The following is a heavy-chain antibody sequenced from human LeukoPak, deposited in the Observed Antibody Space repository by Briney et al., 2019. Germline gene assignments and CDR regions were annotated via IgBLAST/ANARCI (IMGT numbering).Heavy chain of an antibody. CDR1: GFTFSTYG. D-gene: IGHD5-24*01. V-gene: IGHV3-30*03. CDR2: ISYDGSNK. CDR3: ARDRRPDRYYYYGMDV. J-gene: IGHJ6*02. Sequence: GGSLRLSCAASGFTFSTYGMPWVRQAPGKGLEWVAVISYDGSNKYYADSVKGRFTISRDNSKNTLYLHMNSLRAEDTAVYSCARDRRPDRYYYYGMDVWGQGTTVTVSS.